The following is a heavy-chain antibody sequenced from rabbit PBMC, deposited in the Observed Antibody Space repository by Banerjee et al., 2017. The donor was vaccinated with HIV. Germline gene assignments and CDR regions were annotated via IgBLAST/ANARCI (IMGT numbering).Heavy chain of an antibody. CDR1: GLDFSSSYY. V-gene: IGHV1S45*01. Sequence: QEQLEESGGDLVKPGASLTLTCKASGLDFSSSYYMCWVRQAPGKGLEWIACIYAGNNGITYYASWAKGRFTISKTSSTTVTLQMTSLTAADTATYFCARSWPNSNGNGFNLWGPGTLVTVS. CDR3: ARSWPNSNGNGFNL. CDR2: IYAGNNGIT. J-gene: IGHJ4*01. D-gene: IGHD3-1*01.